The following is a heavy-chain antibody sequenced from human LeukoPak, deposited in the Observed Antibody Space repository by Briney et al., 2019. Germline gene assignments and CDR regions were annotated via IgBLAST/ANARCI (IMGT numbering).Heavy chain of an antibody. CDR2: IYSGGST. V-gene: IGHV3-66*01. Sequence: QAGGSLRLSCAASGFSVSSNCMSWVRQAPGKGLEWVSVIYSGGSTYYADSVKGRFTISRDNSKNTLYLQMNSLRAEDTAVYYCARGPRYCTNGVCWYGMDVWGQGTTVTVSS. D-gene: IGHD2-8*01. CDR1: GFSVSSNC. J-gene: IGHJ6*02. CDR3: ARGPRYCTNGVCWYGMDV.